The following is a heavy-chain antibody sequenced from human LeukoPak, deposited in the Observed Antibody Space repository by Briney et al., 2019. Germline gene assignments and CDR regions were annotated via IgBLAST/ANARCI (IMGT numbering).Heavy chain of an antibody. Sequence: TGGSLRLSCAASGFTVSSNHMSWVRQAPGKGLEWVSVFYSGGGIYYADSVKGRFTVSRDNSKNTLYLQMSSLRAEDTAVYYCARETGNWAYFEYWGQGTLVTVSS. CDR2: FYSGGGI. J-gene: IGHJ4*02. CDR3: ARETGNWAYFEY. CDR1: GFTVSSNH. V-gene: IGHV3-53*01. D-gene: IGHD7-27*01.